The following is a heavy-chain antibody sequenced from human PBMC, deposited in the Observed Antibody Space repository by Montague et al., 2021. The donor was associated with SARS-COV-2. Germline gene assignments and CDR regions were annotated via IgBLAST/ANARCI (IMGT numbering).Heavy chain of an antibody. D-gene: IGHD5-18*01. CDR2: ISTSSSTI. CDR1: GFTFSSYS. Sequence: SLRLSCAASGFTFSSYSMNWVRQAPGKGLEWVSYISTSSSTIYYADSVKGRFTISRDNAKNSLYLQMNSLRDEDTAVYYCARDLGLAPAMVYYYYYGMDVGGQGTTVTVSS. J-gene: IGHJ6*02. CDR3: ARDLGLAPAMVYYYYYGMDV. V-gene: IGHV3-48*02.